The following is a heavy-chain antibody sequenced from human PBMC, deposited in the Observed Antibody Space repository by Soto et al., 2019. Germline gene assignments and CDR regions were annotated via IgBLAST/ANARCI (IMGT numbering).Heavy chain of an antibody. CDR1: GYTFTGYY. CDR3: ARDRRTRFGAGRGDYYGMDV. CDR2: INPNSGGT. D-gene: IGHD3-10*02. V-gene: IGHV1-2*02. J-gene: IGHJ6*02. Sequence: ASVKVSCKASGYTFTGYYMRWVRQAPGQGLEWMGWINPNSGGTNYAQKFQGRVTMTRDTSISTAYMELSRLRSDDTAVYYCARDRRTRFGAGRGDYYGMDVWGQGTTVTVSS.